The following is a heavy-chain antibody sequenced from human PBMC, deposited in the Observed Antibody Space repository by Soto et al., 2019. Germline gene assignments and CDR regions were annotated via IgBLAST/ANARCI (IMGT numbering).Heavy chain of an antibody. CDR3: ARATYGSGNYYAPHYYYAMDV. CDR2: ILYTGNT. V-gene: IGHV4-59*01. CDR1: GVSISNYY. D-gene: IGHD3-10*01. J-gene: IGHJ6*02. Sequence: QVQLQESGPGLVKPSETLSLTCTVSGVSISNYYWSWIRQPPGKGLEWLGYILYTGNTNYNPSLKSRVTISVYTSKNQGSLELTSVTTADTAVYFCARATYGSGNYYAPHYYYAMDVWGQGTTVTVSS.